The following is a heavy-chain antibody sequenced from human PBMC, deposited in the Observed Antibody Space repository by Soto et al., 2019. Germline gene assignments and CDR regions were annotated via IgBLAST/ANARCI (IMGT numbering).Heavy chain of an antibody. CDR3: AKLSRNDILTGYYLDLDY. CDR2: ISGSGGST. CDR1: GFTFSSYA. V-gene: IGHV3-23*01. J-gene: IGHJ4*02. D-gene: IGHD3-9*01. Sequence: GGSLRLSCAASGFTFSSYAMSWVRQAPGKGLEWVSAISGSGGSTYYADSVKGRFTISRDNSKNTLYLQMNSLRAEDTAVYYCAKLSRNDILTGYYLDLDYWGQGTLVTVSS.